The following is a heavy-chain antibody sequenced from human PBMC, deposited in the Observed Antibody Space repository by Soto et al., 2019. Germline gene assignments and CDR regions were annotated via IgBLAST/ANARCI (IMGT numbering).Heavy chain of an antibody. D-gene: IGHD3-16*01. Sequence: SVKVSCTAWGYSFTNNDVSGVRQATGQGLEWMGWMNPGSGDTGYAQKFQGRVTMTRDISTATAYMELSSLRSDDTATYYCARMATFGSLNWFDPWGQGTLVTVS. CDR1: GYSFTNND. V-gene: IGHV1-8*01. J-gene: IGHJ5*02. CDR3: ARMATFGSLNWFDP. CDR2: MNPGSGDT.